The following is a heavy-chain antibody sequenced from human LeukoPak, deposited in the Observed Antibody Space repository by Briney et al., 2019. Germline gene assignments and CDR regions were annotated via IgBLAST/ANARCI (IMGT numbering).Heavy chain of an antibody. CDR1: GFTFSSYW. Sequence: PGGSLRLSCAASGFTFSSYWMHWVRQAPGKGLVWVSRINSDGSSTSYADSVRGRFTISRDNAKNTLYLQMNSLRAEDTAVYYCARVERDCSGGSCYYYYYAMDVWGQGTTVTVSS. D-gene: IGHD2-15*01. CDR2: INSDGSST. CDR3: ARVERDCSGGSCYYYYYAMDV. J-gene: IGHJ6*02. V-gene: IGHV3-74*01.